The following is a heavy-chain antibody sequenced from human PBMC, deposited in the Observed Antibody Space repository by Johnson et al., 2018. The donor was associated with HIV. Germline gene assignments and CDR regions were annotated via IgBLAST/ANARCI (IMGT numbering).Heavy chain of an antibody. V-gene: IGHV3-66*01. CDR2: IYTGGST. J-gene: IGHJ3*01. CDR1: GFRVSNNY. CDR3: ARDGESQQLPLGDAFDV. Sequence: EMQLVESGGGLVQSGGSLSLSCGASGFRVSNNYMNWVRQAPGKGLEWVSVIYTGGSTYYADSVRGRFTISRDNSKNTLYLQMRSLRVEDTAIYYCARDGESQQLPLGDAFDVWGQGTMVTVSS. D-gene: IGHD6-13*01.